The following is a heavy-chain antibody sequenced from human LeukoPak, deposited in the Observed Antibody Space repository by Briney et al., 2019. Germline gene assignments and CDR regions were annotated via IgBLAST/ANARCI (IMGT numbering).Heavy chain of an antibody. CDR1: GGSFSGYY. J-gene: IGHJ4*02. D-gene: IGHD6-13*01. V-gene: IGHV4-34*01. CDR3: ARGPSSWLYYFDY. Sequence: PSETLSLTCAAYGGSFSGYYWSWIRQPPGKGLEWIGEINHSGSTNYNPSLKSRVTIPVDTSKNQFSLKLSSVTAADTAVYYCARGPSSWLYYFDYWAREPWSPSPQ. CDR2: INHSGST.